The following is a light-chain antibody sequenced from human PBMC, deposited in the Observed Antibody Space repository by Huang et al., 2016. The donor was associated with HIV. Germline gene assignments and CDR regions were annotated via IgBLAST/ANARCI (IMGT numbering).Light chain of an antibody. J-gene: IGKJ4*01. CDR2: DAS. Sequence: EIVLTQSPATLSLSPGERATLSCRASQSVRGSLAWYQQKPGQAPSLLIYDASNRATGIPARFSGSGSGTDCTLTISSLEPEDFAVYYCQQRSNWPPTLTFGGGTKVEIK. V-gene: IGKV3-11*01. CDR1: QSVRGS. CDR3: QQRSNWPPTLT.